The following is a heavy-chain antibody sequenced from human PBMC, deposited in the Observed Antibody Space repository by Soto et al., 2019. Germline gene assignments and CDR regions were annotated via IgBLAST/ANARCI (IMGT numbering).Heavy chain of an antibody. CDR3: TREGIAVAGTVY. Sequence: GGSLRLSCTASGFTFGDYAMSWVRQAPGKGLEWVGFIRSKAYGGTTEYAASVKGRFTISRDDSKSIAYLQMNSLKTEDTAVYYCTREGIAVAGTVYWGQGTLVTVSS. J-gene: IGHJ4*02. V-gene: IGHV3-49*04. D-gene: IGHD6-19*01. CDR1: GFTFGDYA. CDR2: IRSKAYGGTT.